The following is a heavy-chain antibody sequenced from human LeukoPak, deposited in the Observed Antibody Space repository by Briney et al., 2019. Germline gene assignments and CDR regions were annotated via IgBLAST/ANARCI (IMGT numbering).Heavy chain of an antibody. D-gene: IGHD3-22*01. V-gene: IGHV3-30*03. CDR1: GFTFSSYG. CDR2: ISYDGSNK. Sequence: GGSLRLSCAASGFTFSSYGMHWVRQAPGKGLEWVAIISYDGSNKYYADSVKGRFTISRDNSKNTLYLQMNSLKTEDTAVYYCTTDLTYYYDSSGYYAQDYWGQGTLVTVSS. CDR3: TTDLTYYYDSSGYYAQDY. J-gene: IGHJ4*02.